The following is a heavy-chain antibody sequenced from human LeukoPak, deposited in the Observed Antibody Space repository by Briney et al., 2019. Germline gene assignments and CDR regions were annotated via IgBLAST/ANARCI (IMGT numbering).Heavy chain of an antibody. V-gene: IGHV4-34*01. CDR3: ARADGAQTFPFDY. CDR1: GGSFSGYY. CDR2: INPGGNT. D-gene: IGHD4/OR15-4a*01. J-gene: IGHJ4*02. Sequence: SETLSLTCAVYGGSFSGYYWSWIRQPPGKGLEWIGEINPGGNTNYNPSRKSRVTISVDTSKNQFSLKLTSVTAADTAVYYCARADGAQTFPFDYWSLGTLVTVSS.